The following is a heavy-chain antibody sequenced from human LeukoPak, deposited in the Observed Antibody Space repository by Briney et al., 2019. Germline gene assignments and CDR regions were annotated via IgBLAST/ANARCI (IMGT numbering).Heavy chain of an antibody. D-gene: IGHD1-1*01. J-gene: IGHJ6*02. V-gene: IGHV1-2*02. CDR2: IIPNSGGT. CDR1: GGTFSSYP. CDR3: ASRVCLRSNCYYYYAMDV. Sequence: GSSVKVSCKASGGTFSSYPISWVRQAPGQGLEWMGWIIPNSGGTNYAQKFQGRVTMTRDTSITTAYMELSSLRSDDTAVYYCASRVCLRSNCYYYYAMDVWGQGTTVTVSS.